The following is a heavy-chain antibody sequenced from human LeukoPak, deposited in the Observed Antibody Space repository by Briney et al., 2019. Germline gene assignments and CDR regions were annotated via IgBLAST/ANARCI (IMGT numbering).Heavy chain of an antibody. D-gene: IGHD3-10*01. J-gene: IGHJ4*02. CDR2: IYSGGST. Sequence: GGSLRLSCAASGFTVSSNYMSWVRQAPGKGLEWVSVIYSGGSTYYADSVKGRFTISRDNSKNTLYLQMNSLRAEDTAVYYCASAPNYYGSGSYCYWGQGTLVTVSS. V-gene: IGHV3-53*01. CDR3: ASAPNYYGSGSYCY. CDR1: GFTVSSNY.